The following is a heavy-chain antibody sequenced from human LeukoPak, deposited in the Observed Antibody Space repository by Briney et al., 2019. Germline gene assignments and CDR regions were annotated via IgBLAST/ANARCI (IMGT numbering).Heavy chain of an antibody. Sequence: GGSLRLSCAASGFTFSSYAMSWVRQAPGKGLEWVSAISGSGGSTYYADSVKGRFTISRDNSKNTLYLQMNSLRAEDTAVYYCAKKLSPRVGAYGMDVWGQGTTVTVSS. V-gene: IGHV3-23*01. CDR1: GFTFSSYA. D-gene: IGHD3-16*02. CDR2: ISGSGGST. CDR3: AKKLSPRVGAYGMDV. J-gene: IGHJ6*02.